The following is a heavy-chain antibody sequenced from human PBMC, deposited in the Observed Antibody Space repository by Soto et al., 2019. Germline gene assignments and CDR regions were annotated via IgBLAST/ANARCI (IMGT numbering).Heavy chain of an antibody. J-gene: IGHJ3*02. CDR1: GFTFSSYA. CDR3: AKHSRSNDFWSSAVKGAFDI. D-gene: IGHD3-3*01. CDR2: IGSDGDST. Sequence: GGSLRLSCAASGFTFSSYAITWVRQAPGKGLEWVSAIGSDGDSTFYADSVKGRFTISRDNSRNALYLQMNSLRAEDTAVYFCAKHSRSNDFWSSAVKGAFDIWGQGTMVTVSS. V-gene: IGHV3-23*01.